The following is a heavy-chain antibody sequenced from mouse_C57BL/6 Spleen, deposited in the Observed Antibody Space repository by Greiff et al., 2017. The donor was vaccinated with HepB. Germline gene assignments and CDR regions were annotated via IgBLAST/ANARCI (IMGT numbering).Heavy chain of an antibody. V-gene: IGHV1-19*01. CDR2: INPYNGGT. CDR1: GYTFTDYY. CDR3: ARAHYYGSSLYAMDY. D-gene: IGHD1-1*01. J-gene: IGHJ4*01. Sequence: EVQLQQSGPVLVKPGASVKMSCKASGYTFTDYYMNWVKQSHGKSLEWIGVINPYNGGTSYNQKFKGKATLTVDKSSSTAYMELNSMTSEDSAVYYCARAHYYGSSLYAMDYWGQGTSVTVSS.